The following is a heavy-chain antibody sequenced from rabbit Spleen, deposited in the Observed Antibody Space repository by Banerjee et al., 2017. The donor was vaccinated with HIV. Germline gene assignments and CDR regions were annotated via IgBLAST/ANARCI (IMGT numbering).Heavy chain of an antibody. CDR1: GFDFSNYG. CDR3: ARDTSSSFSSYGMDL. CDR2: IDTGSSGFT. Sequence: QEQLVESGGGLVQAGGSLKLSCKASGFDFSNYGVTWVRQAPGKGLEWIVCIDTGSSGFTYFANWAKGRFTISKTSSTTVTLQMTSLTAADTATYFCARDTSSSFSSYGMDLWGQGTLVT. J-gene: IGHJ6*01. D-gene: IGHD1-1*01. V-gene: IGHV1S45*01.